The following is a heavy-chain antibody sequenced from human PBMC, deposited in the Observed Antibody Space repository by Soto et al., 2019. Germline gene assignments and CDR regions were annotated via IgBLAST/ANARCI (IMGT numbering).Heavy chain of an antibody. CDR2: IGGSGRTT. Sequence: LRLSCAASAFTFNNYAMSWVRQAPGKGLEWVSGIGGSGRTTYYADSVKGRFTISRDNSNNTLFLQMNSLRAEDTAVYYCAKSRYSDSSGDYYDYWGQGTVVTVSS. V-gene: IGHV3-23*01. J-gene: IGHJ4*02. D-gene: IGHD3-22*01. CDR3: AKSRYSDSSGDYYDY. CDR1: AFTFNNYA.